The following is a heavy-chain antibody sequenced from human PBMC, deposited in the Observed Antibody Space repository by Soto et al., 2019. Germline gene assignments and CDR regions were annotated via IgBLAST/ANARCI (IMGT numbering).Heavy chain of an antibody. CDR3: ARYAVVAALLT. V-gene: IGHV4-31*03. CDR1: GGYISSGGYY. Sequence: QVQLQESGPGLVKPSQTLSLTCTVSGGYISSGGYYWSWIRQHPGKGLEWIGYIYYSGSTYYNPSLKSRVTIAVDTSKNQFSLKLSSVTAADTAVYYCARYAVVAALLTCGQGTLVTVSS. CDR2: IYYSGST. J-gene: IGHJ5*02. D-gene: IGHD2-15*01.